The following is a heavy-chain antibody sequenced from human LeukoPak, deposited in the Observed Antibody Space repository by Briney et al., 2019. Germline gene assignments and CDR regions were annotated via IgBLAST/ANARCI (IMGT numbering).Heavy chain of an antibody. CDR2: IYYSGST. V-gene: IGHV4-39*01. Sequence: TASETLSLTCTVSGGSISSYYWGWIRQPPGKGLEWIGSIYYSGSTYYNPSLKSRVTISVDTSKNQFSLKLSSVTAADTAVYYCARRIAAAASDYWGQGTLVTVSS. CDR3: ARRIAAAASDY. J-gene: IGHJ4*02. CDR1: GGSISSYY. D-gene: IGHD6-13*01.